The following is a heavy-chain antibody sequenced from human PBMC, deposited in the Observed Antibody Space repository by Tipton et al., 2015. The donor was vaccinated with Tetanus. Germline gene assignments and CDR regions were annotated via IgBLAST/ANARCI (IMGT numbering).Heavy chain of an antibody. J-gene: IGHJ4*02. Sequence: TLSLTCTVSGGSVRSGDYSWNWIRQPPGKGLEWLAHVSYSGRTNSNYSLKSRITISQDTSKNQFSLRLTSVTAADTAVYYYATDRRGPGEVRGLDNWGQGTLVTVSS. CDR1: GGSVRSGDYS. CDR3: ATDRRGPGEVRGLDN. CDR2: VSYSGRT. V-gene: IGHV4-61*08. D-gene: IGHD3-10*01.